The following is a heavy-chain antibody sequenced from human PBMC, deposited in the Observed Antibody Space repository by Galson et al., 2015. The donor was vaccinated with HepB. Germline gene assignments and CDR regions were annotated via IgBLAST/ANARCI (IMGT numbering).Heavy chain of an antibody. J-gene: IGHJ4*02. Sequence: PALVPPPQTLTLPCTFSGFPLSTSALSTSGMCVSWIRQPRGKALEWLARIDWDDDKYYSTSLKTRLTIPEDTSKNQVVLTMTDMDPVDTATYYCARTRLRRSSGWYGIDYWGQGTLVTVSS. CDR3: ARTRLRRSSGWYGIDY. CDR2: IDWDDDK. CDR1: GFPLSTSALSTSGMC. D-gene: IGHD6-19*01. V-gene: IGHV2-70*11.